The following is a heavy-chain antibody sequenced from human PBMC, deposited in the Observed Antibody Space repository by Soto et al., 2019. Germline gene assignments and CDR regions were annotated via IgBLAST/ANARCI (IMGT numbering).Heavy chain of an antibody. CDR1: GFTFSGYG. Sequence: GGSLRLSCAASGFTFSGYGMRWVRQAPGKGLEWVAVISYEGNDRYYADSVKGRFTISRDNSKNTLYLQMNSLRAEDTAVYYCVSYYDILTGLNDRGQGTLVTVSS. CDR2: ISYEGNDR. CDR3: VSYYDILTGLND. J-gene: IGHJ4*02. V-gene: IGHV3-30*03. D-gene: IGHD3-9*01.